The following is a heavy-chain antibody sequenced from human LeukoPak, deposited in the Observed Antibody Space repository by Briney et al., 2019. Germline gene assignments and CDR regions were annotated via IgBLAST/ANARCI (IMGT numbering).Heavy chain of an antibody. Sequence: GGSLRLSCAASGFTVSSNYMSWVRQALGKELEWVSVIYSGGSTYYADSVKGRFTISRHNSKNTLYLQMNSLRAEDTAVYYCARELRGYYYYGMDVWGQGTTVTVSS. CDR3: ARELRGYYYYGMDV. CDR1: GFTVSSNY. J-gene: IGHJ6*02. V-gene: IGHV3-53*04. CDR2: IYSGGST.